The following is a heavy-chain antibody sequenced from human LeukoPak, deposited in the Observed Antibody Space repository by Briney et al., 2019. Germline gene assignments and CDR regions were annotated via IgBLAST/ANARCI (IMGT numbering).Heavy chain of an antibody. Sequence: SGGSLRLSCAASGFTFSGSAMHWVRQASGKGLEWVGRIRSEANSYATAYAASVKGRFTISRDDSKNTAYLQMNSLKTEDTAVYYCTRTYDSSGYYPYYFDYWGQGTLVTVSS. V-gene: IGHV3-73*01. CDR1: GFTFSGSA. CDR2: IRSEANSYAT. CDR3: TRTYDSSGYYPYYFDY. D-gene: IGHD3-22*01. J-gene: IGHJ4*02.